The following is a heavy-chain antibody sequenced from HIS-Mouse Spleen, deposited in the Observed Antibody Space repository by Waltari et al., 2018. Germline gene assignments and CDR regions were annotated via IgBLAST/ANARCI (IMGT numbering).Heavy chain of an antibody. CDR2: IYYSGRT. J-gene: IGHJ2*01. CDR1: GGSISSSSYY. CDR3: AREIPYSSSWYDWYFDL. D-gene: IGHD6-13*01. Sequence: QLQLQESGPGLVKPSETLSLTCTVSGGSISSSSYYWGWIRQPPGKGLEWIGSIYYSGRTYSNPSLKSRVTIAVDTSKNQFSLKLSSVTAADTAVYYCAREIPYSSSWYDWYFDLRGRGTLVTVSS. V-gene: IGHV4-39*07.